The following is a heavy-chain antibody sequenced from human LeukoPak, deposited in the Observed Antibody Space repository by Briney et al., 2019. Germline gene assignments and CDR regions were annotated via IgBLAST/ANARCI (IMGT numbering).Heavy chain of an antibody. CDR3: VRGPHIAATSY. D-gene: IGHD6-25*01. CDR2: IKQDGSEK. V-gene: IGHV3-7*03. J-gene: IGHJ4*02. CDR1: GFSFNNYR. Sequence: PGGSLRLSCVASGFSFNNYRVTWVRQAPGKGLEWVANIKQDGSEKQYVDSVKGRFAISRDNAKKSLHLQINTLRAEDTAVYYCVRGPHIAATSYWGQGTLVTVSS.